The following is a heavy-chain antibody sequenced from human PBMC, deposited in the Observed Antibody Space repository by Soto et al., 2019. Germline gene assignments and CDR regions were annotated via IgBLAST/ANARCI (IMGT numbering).Heavy chain of an antibody. Sequence: QVQLVESGGGVVQPGASLRLSCVTSGFSFSSYGMHWVRQAPGKGLEWVATISQDGRDKFYGDSVKGRFTISRDNSKNTLFLQMNSLRAEDTSLYYCAAGYYFGDYWGQGTLVTVSP. CDR3: AAGYYFGDY. CDR2: ISQDGRDK. CDR1: GFSFSSYG. J-gene: IGHJ4*02. V-gene: IGHV3-30*03. D-gene: IGHD3-9*01.